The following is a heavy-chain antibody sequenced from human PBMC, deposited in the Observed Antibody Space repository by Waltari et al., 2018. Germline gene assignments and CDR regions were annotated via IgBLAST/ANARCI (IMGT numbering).Heavy chain of an antibody. CDR3: ARDWFDP. Sequence: EVQLVESGGGLVKPGGSLRLSCAASGFTFSSYSMNWVRQAPGKGVEWGSSISISSSNINYADSEETRTTTARDNAKNSLYLQMNSLRAEDAAVYYCARDWFDPWGQGTLVTVSS. CDR1: GFTFSSYS. V-gene: IGHV3-21*01. CDR2: ISISSSNI. J-gene: IGHJ5*02.